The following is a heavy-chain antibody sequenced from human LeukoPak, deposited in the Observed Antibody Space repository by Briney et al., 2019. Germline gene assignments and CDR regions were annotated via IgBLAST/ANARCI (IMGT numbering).Heavy chain of an antibody. V-gene: IGHV3-11*04. J-gene: IGHJ4*02. CDR1: GFTFSDNY. CDR2: ISGNGGVI. Sequence: PGGSLRLSCAASGFTFSDNYMTWVRQAPGKGLEWLSYISGNGGVIQYADSVKGRFTISRGNAKNLLYLQMDSLRVEDTAIYCARDPRTVRIWGQGTLVTVSS. CDR3: ARDPRTVRI. D-gene: IGHD1-1*01.